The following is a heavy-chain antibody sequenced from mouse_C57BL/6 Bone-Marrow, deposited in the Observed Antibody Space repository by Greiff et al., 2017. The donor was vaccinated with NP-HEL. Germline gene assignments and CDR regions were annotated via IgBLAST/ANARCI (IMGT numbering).Heavy chain of an antibody. CDR3: ARGDYYYGSSLYYFDY. J-gene: IGHJ2*01. CDR1: GYTFTSYG. CDR2: IYPRSGNT. Sequence: VQVVESGAELARPGASVKLSCKASGYTFTSYGISWVKQRTGQGLEWIGEIYPRSGNTYYNEKFKGKATLTADKSSSTAYMELRSLTSEDSAVYFCARGDYYYGSSLYYFDYWGQGTTLTVSS. V-gene: IGHV1-81*01. D-gene: IGHD1-1*01.